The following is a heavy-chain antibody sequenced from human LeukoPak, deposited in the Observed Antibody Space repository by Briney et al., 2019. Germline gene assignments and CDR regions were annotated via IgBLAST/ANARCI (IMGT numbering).Heavy chain of an antibody. V-gene: IGHV3-11*04. D-gene: IGHD2-21*02. CDR2: ISSSGSTI. CDR1: GFTFSDYY. CDR3: ARELAYCGGDCYSGVFDP. Sequence: GESLKISCAASGFTFSDYYMSWIRQAPGKGLEWVSYISSSGSTIYYADSVKGRFTISRDNAKNSLYLQMNSLRAEDTAVYYCARELAYCGGDCYSGVFDPWGQGTLVTVSS. J-gene: IGHJ5*02.